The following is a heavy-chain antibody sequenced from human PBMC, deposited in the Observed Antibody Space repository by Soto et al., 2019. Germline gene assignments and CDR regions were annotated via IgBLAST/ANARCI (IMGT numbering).Heavy chain of an antibody. CDR1: GCTFDTYT. CDR2: LSGSSDLT. CDR3: AKYKVGDTSNFDY. D-gene: IGHD1-26*01. V-gene: IGHV3-23*01. Sequence: EVQLLESGGDFVQPGGSLRLSCAASGCTFDTYTLSWVRQTPGKWLEWGSSLSGSSDLTYDADSVKGRFTISRDNSKNTRYLQMNSLRAKDTAVYYCAKYKVGDTSNFDYWGQGTMVTVSS. J-gene: IGHJ4*02.